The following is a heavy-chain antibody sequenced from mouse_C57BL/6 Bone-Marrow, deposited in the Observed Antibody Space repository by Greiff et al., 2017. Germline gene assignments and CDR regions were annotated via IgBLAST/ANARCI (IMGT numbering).Heavy chain of an antibody. J-gene: IGHJ4*01. D-gene: IGHD2-4*01. V-gene: IGHV1-39*01. CDR1: GYSFTDYN. CDR3: ARGYDYDYAMDY. Sequence: VQLQQSGPELVKPGASVKISCKASGYSFTDYNMNWVKQSNGKSLEWIGVSNPNYGTTSYNQKFKGKATLTVDQSSSTAYMQLNILTSEDSAVYDCARGYDYDYAMDYWGQGTSVTVSS. CDR2: SNPNYGTT.